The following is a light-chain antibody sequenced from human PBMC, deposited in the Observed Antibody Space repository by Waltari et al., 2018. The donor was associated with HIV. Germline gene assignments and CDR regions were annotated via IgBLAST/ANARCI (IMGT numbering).Light chain of an antibody. V-gene: IGKV1-9*01. Sequence: DIPLTQSASLLSAPVGDRVTITCRASQGISSKLALYQQKPGKAPILLIYGASTSESTVPSSFRGSQSGTQFTLTISSLQPEDFATYGCQQFNSYPVTFGVGTKVVIK. CDR2: GAS. CDR1: QGISSK. J-gene: IGKJ4*01. CDR3: QQFNSYPVT.